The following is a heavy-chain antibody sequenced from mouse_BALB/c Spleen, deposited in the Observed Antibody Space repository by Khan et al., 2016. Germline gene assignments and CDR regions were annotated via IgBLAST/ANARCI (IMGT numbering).Heavy chain of an antibody. CDR3: ARTARIKY. D-gene: IGHD1-2*01. CDR2: ISYSGST. J-gene: IGHJ2*01. V-gene: IGHV3-2*02. CDR1: GYSITSGYG. Sequence: EVQLQESGPGLVKPSQSLSLTCTVTGYSITSGYGWNWIRQFPGNKLEWMGYISYSGSTNYNPSPKSRISITRDTSKNQFFLQLNSVTTKDTATYYCARTARIKYWGQGTTLTVSS.